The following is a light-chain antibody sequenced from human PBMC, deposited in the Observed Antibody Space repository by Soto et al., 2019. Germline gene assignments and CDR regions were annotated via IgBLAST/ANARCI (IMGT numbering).Light chain of an antibody. Sequence: QSVLTQPASVSGSPGQSITISGTGTSSDVGGYNYVSWYQQHPGKAPKLMIYAVTDRPSGVSSRFSGSKSGNTASLTISGLQAEAEADYYCSSYTRSSTLFGTGTKVTVL. J-gene: IGLJ1*01. CDR1: SSDVGGYNY. CDR2: AVT. CDR3: SSYTRSSTL. V-gene: IGLV2-14*01.